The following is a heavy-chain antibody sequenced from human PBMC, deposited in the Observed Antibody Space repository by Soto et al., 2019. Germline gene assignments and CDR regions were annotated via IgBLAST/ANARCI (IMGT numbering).Heavy chain of an antibody. CDR3: ARGGGGGLFEH. CDR2: ISPKSTYT. V-gene: IGHV3-11*06. Sequence: GGSLRLSCATSGFPVSDYYMSWIRQAPGKGLEWLSHISPKSTYTNYADSVKGRFTISRDNTKSSLFLQMNSLGVEDTAVYYCARGGGGGLFEHWGQGVLVTVSS. J-gene: IGHJ4*02. CDR1: GFPVSDYY. D-gene: IGHD2-21*01.